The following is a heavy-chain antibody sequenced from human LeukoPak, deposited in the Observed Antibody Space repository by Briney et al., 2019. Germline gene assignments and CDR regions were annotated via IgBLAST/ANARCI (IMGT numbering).Heavy chain of an antibody. V-gene: IGHV4-39*07. CDR3: ARCGYSYGYDY. CDR2: IYSSGQS. J-gene: IGHJ4*02. CDR1: GDSISSTTDS. D-gene: IGHD5-18*01. Sequence: SETLSLTCTVSGDSISSTTDSWGWIRQSPGKGLEWIGSIYSSGQSYYKVSLRSRVTMSVDTSKNLFSLKLTSVTAADTAVYYCARCGYSYGYDYWGQGTLVTVSS.